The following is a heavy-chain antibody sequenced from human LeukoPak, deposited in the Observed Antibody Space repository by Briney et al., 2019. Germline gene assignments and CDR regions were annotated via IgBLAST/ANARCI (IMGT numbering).Heavy chain of an antibody. Sequence: SETLSLTCSVSGGSINSYYWSWIRQPPGKGLEWIGFIYYSGNTSYNPSLTSRVTISVDTPKNQFSLKLSSLTAADTAVYYCARVCSAGSCYGLGVIEYWGQGTLVTVSS. V-gene: IGHV4-59*01. J-gene: IGHJ4*02. D-gene: IGHD2-15*01. CDR3: ARVCSAGSCYGLGVIEY. CDR1: GGSINSYY. CDR2: IYYSGNT.